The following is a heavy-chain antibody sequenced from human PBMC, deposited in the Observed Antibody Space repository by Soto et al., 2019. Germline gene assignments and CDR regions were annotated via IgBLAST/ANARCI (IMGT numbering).Heavy chain of an antibody. V-gene: IGHV3-33*01. CDR2: ISPK. Sequence: GGSLRLSCAVSGFSFRTYGFHWVRQPPGKGLQWVAVISPKGHSDSVEGRFTISRDNSKDTLYLQMNNLRAEDTAVYYCARDEAFASENACDLWGQGTKVTVSS. D-gene: IGHD3-3*02. CDR3: ARDEAFASENACDL. CDR1: GFSFRTYG. J-gene: IGHJ3*01.